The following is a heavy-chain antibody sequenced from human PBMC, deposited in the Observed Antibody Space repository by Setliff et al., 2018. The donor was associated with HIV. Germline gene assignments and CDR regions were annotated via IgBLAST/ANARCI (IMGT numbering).Heavy chain of an antibody. V-gene: IGHV3-48*03. J-gene: IGHJ4*02. CDR3: ARDHYGFNPAPADN. CDR2: IRSSGSPI. CDR1: GFIFSSYE. Sequence: PGGSLRLSCAASGFIFSSYEMNWVRQAPGKGLEWVSYIRSSGSPIHYADYVRGRFTISRGNYTNTLHLQMNSLRAEDTAVYYCARDHYGFNPAPADNWGQGTLVTVSS. D-gene: IGHD3-10*01.